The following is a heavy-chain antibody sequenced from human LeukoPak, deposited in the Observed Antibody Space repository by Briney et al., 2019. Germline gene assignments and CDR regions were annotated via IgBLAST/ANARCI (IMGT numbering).Heavy chain of an antibody. CDR2: IRYDGSNK. V-gene: IGHV3-30*02. CDR3: AKGEWELPSDY. D-gene: IGHD1-26*01. J-gene: IGHJ4*02. Sequence: GGSLRLSCSASGFTFSSYGMHWVRQAPGKGLERVAFIRYDGSNKYYADSVKGRFTISRDNSKNTLYLQMNSLRAEDTAVYYCAKGEWELPSDYWGQGTLVTVSS. CDR1: GFTFSSYG.